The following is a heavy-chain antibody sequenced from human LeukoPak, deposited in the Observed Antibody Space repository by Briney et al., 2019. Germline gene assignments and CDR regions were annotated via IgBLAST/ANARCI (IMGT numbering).Heavy chain of an antibody. Sequence: SETLSLTCTVSGYSISSGYYWGWIRQPPGKGLEWIGSIYHSGSTYYNPSLKSRVTISVDTSKNQFSLKLSSVTAADTAVYYCARAKSKTSQDYDYVWGSYRLRQTDAFDIWGQGTMVTVSS. D-gene: IGHD3-16*02. CDR2: IYHSGST. V-gene: IGHV4-38-2*02. CDR3: ARAKSKTSQDYDYVWGSYRLRQTDAFDI. CDR1: GYSISSGYY. J-gene: IGHJ3*02.